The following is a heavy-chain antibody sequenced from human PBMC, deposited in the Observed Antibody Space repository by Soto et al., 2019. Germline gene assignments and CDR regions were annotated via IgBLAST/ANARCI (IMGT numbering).Heavy chain of an antibody. D-gene: IGHD3-3*01. CDR1: GGSISSYY. V-gene: IGHV4-59*01. J-gene: IGHJ6*03. Sequence: SETLSLTCTVSGGSISSYYWSWIRQPPGKGLEWIGYIYYSGSTNYNPSLKSRVTISVDTSKNQFSLKLSSVTAADTAVYYCARAKYYDFWSGDYQPTLLGNYYMDVWGKGTTVTFSS. CDR3: ARAKYYDFWSGDYQPTLLGNYYMDV. CDR2: IYYSGST.